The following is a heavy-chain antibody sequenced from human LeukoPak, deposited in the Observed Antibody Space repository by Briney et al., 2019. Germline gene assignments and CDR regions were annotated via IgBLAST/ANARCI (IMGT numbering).Heavy chain of an antibody. CDR2: ISSSSSYI. J-gene: IGHJ4*02. V-gene: IGHV3-21*01. CDR3: ARAIVVVPAATLFDY. CDR1: GFTFSSYS. Sequence: PGGSLRLSCAASGFTFSSYSMNWVRQAPGKGLEWVSSISSSSSYIYYADSVKGRFTISRDNAKNSLYLQINSLRAEDTAVYYCARAIVVVPAATLFDYWGQGTLVTVSS. D-gene: IGHD2-2*01.